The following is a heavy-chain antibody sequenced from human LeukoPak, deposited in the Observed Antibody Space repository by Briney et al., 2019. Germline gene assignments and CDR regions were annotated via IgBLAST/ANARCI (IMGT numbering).Heavy chain of an antibody. J-gene: IGHJ4*02. CDR1: GFTFSNYW. D-gene: IGHD4-17*01. CDR2: IKQDGSEQ. CDR3: ARDYGDY. Sequence: PGGSLRLSCAASGFTFSNYWMSWVRQAPGKGLEWVANIKQDGSEQYYVDSVKGRFTIPRDIAENSLYLQMNNLRVEDTALYYCARDYGDYWGQGTLVTVSS. V-gene: IGHV3-7*01.